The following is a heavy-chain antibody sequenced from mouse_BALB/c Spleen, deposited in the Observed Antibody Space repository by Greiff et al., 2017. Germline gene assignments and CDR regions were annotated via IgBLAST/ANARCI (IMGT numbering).Heavy chain of an antibody. J-gene: IGHJ2*01. CDR3: ARYYYGSSYGGYFDY. CDR1: GFTFSSYA. Sequence: EVQGVESGGGLVKPGGSLKLSCAASGFTFSSYAMSWVRQTPEKRLEWVASISSGGSTYYPDSVKGRFTISRDNARNILYLQMSSLRSEDTAMYYCARYYYGSSYGGYFDYWGQGTTLTVSS. CDR2: ISSGGST. V-gene: IGHV5-6-5*01. D-gene: IGHD1-1*01.